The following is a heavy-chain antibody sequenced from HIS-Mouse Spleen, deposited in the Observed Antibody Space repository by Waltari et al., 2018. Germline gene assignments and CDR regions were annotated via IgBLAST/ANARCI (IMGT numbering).Heavy chain of an antibody. J-gene: IGHJ5*02. CDR2: SYYSGIT. D-gene: IGHD3-3*01. CDR1: GGSIRSGGYY. CDR3: ARSPYYDFWSGYSDNWFDP. V-gene: IGHV4-31*03. Sequence: QVQLQESGPGLVKPSQTLSLPCTVSGGSIRSGGYYWCWIRQPPGKGLEWIGYSYYSGITYYNPSLKSRVTISVDTSKNQFSLKLSSVTAADTAVYYCARSPYYDFWSGYSDNWFDPWGQGTLVTVSS.